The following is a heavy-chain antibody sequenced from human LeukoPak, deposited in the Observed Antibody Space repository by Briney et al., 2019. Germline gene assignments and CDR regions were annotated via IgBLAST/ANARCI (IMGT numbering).Heavy chain of an antibody. CDR2: IYGGGNI. V-gene: IGHV3-53*01. Sequence: QSGGSLRLSCAASGFTVSSNYMNWVRQAPGKGLEWVSVIYGGGNIYYADSVKGRFTISRDNSKNTLYLQMNSLRAEDTAVYYCAKGSSSSRPYYFDYWGQGTLVTVSS. CDR1: GFTVSSNY. CDR3: AKGSSSSRPYYFDY. D-gene: IGHD6-13*01. J-gene: IGHJ4*02.